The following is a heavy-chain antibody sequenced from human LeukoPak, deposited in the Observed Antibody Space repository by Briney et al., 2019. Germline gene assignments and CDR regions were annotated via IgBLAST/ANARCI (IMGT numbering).Heavy chain of an antibody. J-gene: IGHJ4*02. CDR1: GFSFSSYE. CDR2: ISSSGSTI. CDR3: ARGYYYGRTLGVY. Sequence: GGSLRLSCAASGFSFSSYEMNWVRQAPGKGLEWVSYISSSGSTIYYADSVKGRFTISRDNAKNSLYLQMNSLRAEDTAVYYCARGYYYGRTLGVYWGQGTLVTVSS. D-gene: IGHD1-26*01. V-gene: IGHV3-48*03.